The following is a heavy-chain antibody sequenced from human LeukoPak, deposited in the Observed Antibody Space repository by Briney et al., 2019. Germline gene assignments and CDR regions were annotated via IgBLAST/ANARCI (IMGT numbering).Heavy chain of an antibody. D-gene: IGHD6-19*01. CDR2: ISLTGRT. J-gene: IGHJ4*02. CDR1: GGSICSTKW. Sequence: PPETLSLTCGVSGGSICSTKWWSWVRQPPGQGREWIGQISLTGRTHSNPSLDGPVTLSLEESRNQLSLNLTSATDPDTPTYFSSRDSGAFCLFGYGGQETLAIAPS. V-gene: IGHV4-4*01. CDR3: SRDSGAFCLFGY.